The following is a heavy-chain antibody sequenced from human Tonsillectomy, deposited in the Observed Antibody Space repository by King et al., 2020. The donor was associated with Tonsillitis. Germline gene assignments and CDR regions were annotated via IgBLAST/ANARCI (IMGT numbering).Heavy chain of an antibody. CDR2: IRSKANSYAT. V-gene: IGHV3-73*01. D-gene: IGHD6-19*01. J-gene: IGHJ4*02. CDR1: GFTFSGSA. CDR3: NSTPGYSSYFDY. Sequence: VQLVESGGGLVQPGGSLKLSCAASGFTFSGSAMHWVRQASGKGLEWVGRIRSKANSYATAYAASVKGRFTISRDDSKNTAYLQMNSLKTEDTAVYYCNSTPGYSSYFDYWGQGTLVTVSS.